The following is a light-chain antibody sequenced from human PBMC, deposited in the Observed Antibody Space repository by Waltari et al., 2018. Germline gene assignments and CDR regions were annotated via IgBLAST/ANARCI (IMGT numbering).Light chain of an antibody. CDR2: EVN. J-gene: IGLJ2*01. V-gene: IGLV2-23*02. CDR1: NNDIGSYNL. CDR3: CSYAGTPRVV. Sequence: QSALTQPASVSGSPGQSITISCTGTNNDIGSYNLVSWYQQHPGKAPKVIIFEVNKRPSGVSNRFSGSKSGNTASLTVSGLHPEDEADYYCCSYAGTPRVVFGGGTKLTDL.